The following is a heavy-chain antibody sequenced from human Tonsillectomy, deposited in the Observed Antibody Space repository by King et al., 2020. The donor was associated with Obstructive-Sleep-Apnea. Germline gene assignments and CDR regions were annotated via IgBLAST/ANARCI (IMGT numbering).Heavy chain of an antibody. V-gene: IGHV3-30*02. CDR1: GFTFSSYA. CDR2: IRSDGNSK. Sequence: VQLVQSGGGVVQPGTSLRLSCAASGFTFSSYAMHWVRQAPGKWLEWGCLIRSDGNSKCYADSVKGRFTSSRDNSKNMLYLQMKGLRAEDTAVYYCVKEGGYNSVQNAFDIWGQGTMVTVSS. CDR3: VKEGGYNSVQNAFDI. D-gene: IGHD6-19*01. J-gene: IGHJ3*02.